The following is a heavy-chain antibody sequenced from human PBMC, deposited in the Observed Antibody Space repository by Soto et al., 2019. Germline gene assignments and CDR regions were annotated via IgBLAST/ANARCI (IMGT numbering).Heavy chain of an antibody. CDR1: AGSFNDYA. J-gene: IGHJ4*02. D-gene: IGHD3-10*01. Sequence: VQLVQSGAEVKKPGSSVKVSCRASAGSFNDYAISWVRQAPGEGLEWVSSISSSSSYIYYADSVKGRFTISRDNAKNSLYLQMNSLRAEDTAVYYCARGLLWFGEVFDYWGQGTLVTVSS. CDR3: ARGLLWFGEVFDY. CDR2: ISSSSSYI. V-gene: IGHV3-21*01.